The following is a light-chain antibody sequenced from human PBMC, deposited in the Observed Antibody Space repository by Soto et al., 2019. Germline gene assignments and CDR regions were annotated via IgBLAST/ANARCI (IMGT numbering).Light chain of an antibody. CDR1: QSVSSIY. V-gene: IGKV3D-20*02. CDR3: QVRTNWSIA. CDR2: GAS. Sequence: EIALTQSPGTMCLSPGARATLSCRASQSVSSIYLAWYQQKPGQAPRLLIYGASSRATGIPDRFSGSGSGTDFTLTISNLEPEDFAVYYCQVRTNWSIAFGRGTRLEIK. J-gene: IGKJ5*01.